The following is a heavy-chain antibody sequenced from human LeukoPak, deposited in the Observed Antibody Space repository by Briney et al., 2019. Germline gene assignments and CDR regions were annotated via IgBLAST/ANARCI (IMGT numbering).Heavy chain of an antibody. Sequence: ASVKVSCKASGYSFTTYYIHWVRQAPGQGLEWMGIINPTHGTTSYAQKFQDRVSMARDTSISTAYMELSRLRSDDTAVYYCAKEEDYGGNPLVDYWGQGTLVTVSS. CDR3: AKEEDYGGNPLVDY. V-gene: IGHV1-46*01. J-gene: IGHJ4*02. CDR1: GYSFTTYY. D-gene: IGHD4-23*01. CDR2: INPTHGTT.